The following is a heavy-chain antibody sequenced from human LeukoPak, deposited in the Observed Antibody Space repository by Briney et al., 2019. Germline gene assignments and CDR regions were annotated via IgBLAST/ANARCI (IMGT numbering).Heavy chain of an antibody. Sequence: LGESLKISCKGSGYSFTSYWVAWVRQMPGKGLEWMGIIYPGDSDTRYSPSFQGQVTISADKSISTAYLQWSSLKASDTAMYYCARRGGYCSGGSCTGLTYYFDYWGQGTLVTVSS. D-gene: IGHD2-15*01. CDR1: GYSFTSYW. V-gene: IGHV5-51*01. CDR2: IYPGDSDT. J-gene: IGHJ4*02. CDR3: ARRGGYCSGGSCTGLTYYFDY.